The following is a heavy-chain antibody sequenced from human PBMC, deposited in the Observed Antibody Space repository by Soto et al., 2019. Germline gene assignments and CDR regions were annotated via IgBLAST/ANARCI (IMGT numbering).Heavy chain of an antibody. V-gene: IGHV4-39*01. CDR2: IYYSGST. Sequence: QLQLQESGPGLVKPSETLSLTCTVSGGSISSSSYYWGWIRQPPGKGLEWIGSIYYSGSTYYNPSLKSRVTIAVDTSKNQFSLKLSSVTAADTAVYYCARHEASDFWSGYRTPHWYFDLWGRGTLVTVSS. CDR3: ARHEASDFWSGYRTPHWYFDL. D-gene: IGHD3-3*01. CDR1: GGSISSSSYY. J-gene: IGHJ2*01.